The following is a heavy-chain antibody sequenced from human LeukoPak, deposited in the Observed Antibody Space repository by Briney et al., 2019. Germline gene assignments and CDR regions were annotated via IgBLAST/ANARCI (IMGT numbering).Heavy chain of an antibody. J-gene: IGHJ4*02. D-gene: IGHD5-24*01. V-gene: IGHV1-18*01. CDR3: ARRRDGYNLEDYFDY. CDR2: ISAYNGNT. Sequence: ASVKVSCKASGYTFTSYGISWVRQAPGQGLEWMGWISAYNGNTNYAQKLQGRVTMTTDTSTSTAYMELRSLRSDDTAVYHCARRRDGYNLEDYFDYWGQGTLVTVSS. CDR1: GYTFTSYG.